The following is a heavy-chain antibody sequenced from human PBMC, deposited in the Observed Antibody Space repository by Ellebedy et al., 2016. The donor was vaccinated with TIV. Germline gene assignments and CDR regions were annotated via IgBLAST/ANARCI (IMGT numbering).Heavy chain of an antibody. CDR1: GGSISSYY. D-gene: IGHD6-13*01. V-gene: IGHV4-59*08. Sequence: SETLSLXCTVSGGSISSYYWSWIRQPPGKGLEWIGYIFYIGSTYYNPSLKSRVAISVDTSKNHFSLRLSSVTAADTAVYYCARPQHLVFDAFEIWGQGTMVTVSS. J-gene: IGHJ3*02. CDR3: ARPQHLVFDAFEI. CDR2: IFYIGST.